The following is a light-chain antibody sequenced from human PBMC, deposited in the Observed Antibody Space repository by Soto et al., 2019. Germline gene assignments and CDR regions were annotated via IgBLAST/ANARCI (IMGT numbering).Light chain of an antibody. CDR3: SSYTSRSTLGV. J-gene: IGLJ2*01. CDR2: EVS. Sequence: QSVLTQPASVSGSPGQSITISCTGTSSDVGGYNYVSWYQQHPGKAPKLMIYEVSNRPSGVSNSFSGSKSGNTASLTISGLQAEDEADYYCSSYTSRSTLGVFGGGTKLNVL. CDR1: SSDVGGYNY. V-gene: IGLV2-14*01.